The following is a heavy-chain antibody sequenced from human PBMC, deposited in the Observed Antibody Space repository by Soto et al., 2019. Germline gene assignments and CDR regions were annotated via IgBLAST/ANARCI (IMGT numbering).Heavy chain of an antibody. CDR3: AKDQTFVGTAVWDI. Sequence: LMESGGGLVQPGRSLRLSCAASGFTFTNYAIHWVRQAPGKGLEWVALISSDGNNKHYADSVKGRFLISRDNSMNTVYLQLNNLRGGDTAIYYCAKDQTFVGTAVWDIWGQGTTVTVSS. CDR2: ISSDGNNK. D-gene: IGHD2-21*02. V-gene: IGHV3-30*18. CDR1: GFTFTNYA. J-gene: IGHJ6*02.